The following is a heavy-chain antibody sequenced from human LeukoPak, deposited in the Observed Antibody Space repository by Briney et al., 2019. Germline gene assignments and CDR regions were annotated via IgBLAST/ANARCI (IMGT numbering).Heavy chain of an antibody. CDR2: IYNSEST. Sequence: PSETLSLTCTVSGGSISSYYWSWIRQPAGQELEWIGRIYNSESTNYNPSLRSRVTMSVDKSKNQFSLKVSSATAADTAVYYCARSGCSSTSCYGYYYYYMDVWGKGTTVTVSS. J-gene: IGHJ6*03. CDR1: GGSISSYY. D-gene: IGHD2-2*01. CDR3: ARSGCSSTSCYGYYYYYMDV. V-gene: IGHV4-4*07.